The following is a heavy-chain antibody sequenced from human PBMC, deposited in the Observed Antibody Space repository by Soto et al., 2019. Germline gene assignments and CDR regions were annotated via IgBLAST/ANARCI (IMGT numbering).Heavy chain of an antibody. CDR1: GYSISSGYY. D-gene: IGHD1-1*01. V-gene: IGHV4-38-2*02. CDR3: ARDQTTVYYGMDV. CDR2: IYHSGST. Sequence: PSETLSLTCAVSGYSISSGYYWGWIRQPPGKGLEWIGSIYHSGSTYYNPSLKSRVTISVDTSKNQFSLKLSSVTAADTAVYYCARDQTTVYYGMDVWGQGTTVTVSS. J-gene: IGHJ6*02.